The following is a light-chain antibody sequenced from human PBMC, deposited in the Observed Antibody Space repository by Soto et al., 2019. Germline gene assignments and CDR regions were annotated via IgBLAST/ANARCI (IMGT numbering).Light chain of an antibody. CDR2: GTS. J-gene: IGKJ4*01. CDR3: QQYDNWPSVT. V-gene: IGKV3-15*01. Sequence: EIVMTQSPATLSVPPGERATLSCRASQSVGRSLAWYQQKPGQAPRLLMYGTSARATGIPATFSGSGSGTEFTLTISSLQSEDFAVYYCQQYDNWPSVTFGGGTKVDIK. CDR1: QSVGRS.